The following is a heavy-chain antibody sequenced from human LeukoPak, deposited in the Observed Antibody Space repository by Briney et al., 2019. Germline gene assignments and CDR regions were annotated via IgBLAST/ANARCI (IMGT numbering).Heavy chain of an antibody. D-gene: IGHD1-26*01. CDR2: ISGSGGST. CDR3: AKDMGVGATPPSL. CDR1: GFTFSSYA. V-gene: IGHV3-23*01. Sequence: GGSLRLSCAASGFTFSSYAMSWVRQAPGKGLEWVSAISGSGGSTYYADSVKGRFTISRDNSKNALYLQTNSLRAEDTAVYYCAKDMGVGATPPSLGGQGTLVTVSS. J-gene: IGHJ4*02.